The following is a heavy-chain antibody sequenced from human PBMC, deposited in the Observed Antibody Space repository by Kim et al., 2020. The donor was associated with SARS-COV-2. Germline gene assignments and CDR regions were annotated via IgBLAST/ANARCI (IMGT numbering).Heavy chain of an antibody. D-gene: IGHD1-7*01. Sequence: SETLSLTCTVSGGSISSYYWSWIRQPPGKGLEWIGYIYYSGSTNYNPPLKSRVTISVDTSKNQFSLKLSSVTAADTAVYYCARHFLTGNWNYWLDPWGQG. CDR3: ARHFLTGNWNYWLDP. V-gene: IGHV4-59*08. CDR1: GGSISSYY. CDR2: IYYSGST. J-gene: IGHJ5*02.